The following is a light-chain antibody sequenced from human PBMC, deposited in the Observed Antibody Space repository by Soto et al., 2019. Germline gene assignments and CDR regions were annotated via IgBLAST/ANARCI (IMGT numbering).Light chain of an antibody. CDR2: DVT. J-gene: IGLJ1*01. Sequence: APPAPPSGAPGQTIAISCPGNSSDVGGYNFVSWYQQHPGKAPKLMIYDVTNRPSGVSDRFSGSKSGNTASLTISGLQAEDEADYYCSSYTSSSTYVFGTGTKVTVL. CDR1: SSDVGGYNF. V-gene: IGLV2-14*03. CDR3: SSYTSSSTYV.